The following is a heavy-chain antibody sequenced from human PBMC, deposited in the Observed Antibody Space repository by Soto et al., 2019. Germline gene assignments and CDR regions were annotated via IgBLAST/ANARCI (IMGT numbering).Heavy chain of an antibody. CDR2: IYYSGST. CDR3: ARPTIAAAGNGPYYYYMDV. Sequence: SETLSLTCTVSGGSISSYYWSWIRQPPGKGLEWIGYIYYSGSTNYNPSLKSRVTISVDTSKNQFSLKLSSVTAADTAVYYCARPTIAAAGNGPYYYYMDVWGKGTTVTVSS. CDR1: GGSISSYY. J-gene: IGHJ6*03. D-gene: IGHD6-13*01. V-gene: IGHV4-59*08.